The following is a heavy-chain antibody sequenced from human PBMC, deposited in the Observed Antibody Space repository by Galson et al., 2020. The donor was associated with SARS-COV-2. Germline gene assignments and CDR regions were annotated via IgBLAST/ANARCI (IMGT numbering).Heavy chain of an antibody. Sequence: GGSLRLSCVGSGFDVGYNTMTWVRQSPGKGLEWVSTIGNDGFLTYYPDSVKGRFTISRDSSRHTLYLHMDSLRAEDTAMYYCAVFISGLPDLGQGTLVTVSS. D-gene: IGHD3-10*01. CDR1: GFDVGYNT. V-gene: IGHV3-23*01. J-gene: IGHJ1*01. CDR2: IGNDGFLT. CDR3: AVFISGLPD.